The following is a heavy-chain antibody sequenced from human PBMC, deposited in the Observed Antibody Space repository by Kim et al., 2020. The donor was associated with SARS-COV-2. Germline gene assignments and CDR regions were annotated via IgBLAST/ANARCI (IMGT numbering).Heavy chain of an antibody. V-gene: IGHV1-3*01. CDR3: ARGENYLQNWYFDL. D-gene: IGHD1-7*01. CDR1: GYTFTFYA. CDR2: INAGNGNT. J-gene: IGHJ2*01. Sequence: ASVKVSCKASGYTFTFYAIHWVRQAPGQRLEWMGWINAGNGNTKYSQKFQGRVTITRDTSASTAYMELSSLRSEDTAVYYCARGENYLQNWYFDLWGRGTLVTVSS.